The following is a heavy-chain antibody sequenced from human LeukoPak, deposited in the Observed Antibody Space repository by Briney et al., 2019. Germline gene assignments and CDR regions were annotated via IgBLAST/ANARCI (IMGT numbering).Heavy chain of an antibody. V-gene: IGHV3-11*01. CDR1: GFTFSDYY. D-gene: IGHD6-6*01. J-gene: IGHJ5*02. CDR3: ARDPEYSSSSGWFDP. CDR2: ISSSGSTI. Sequence: GGSLRLSCAASGFTFSDYYMSWIRQAPGKGLEWVSYISSSGSTIYYADSVKGRFTISRDNAKNSLYLQMNSLRAEDTAVYYCARDPEYSSSSGWFDPWGQGTLATVSS.